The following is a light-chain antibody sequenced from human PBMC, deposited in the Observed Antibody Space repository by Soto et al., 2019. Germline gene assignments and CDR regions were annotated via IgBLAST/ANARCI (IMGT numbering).Light chain of an antibody. CDR1: QSISSTY. CDR3: QQRSNWPLT. V-gene: IGKV3-11*01. CDR2: DVY. Sequence: VLADSPGSVSVSRGQRATLSCRSSQSISSTYLAWYQQKPGQAPRLLIHDVYNRATGIPDRFSGSGSGTDFTLTISSLEPEDFAVYYCQQRSNWPLTFGRGTKVDIK. J-gene: IGKJ4*01.